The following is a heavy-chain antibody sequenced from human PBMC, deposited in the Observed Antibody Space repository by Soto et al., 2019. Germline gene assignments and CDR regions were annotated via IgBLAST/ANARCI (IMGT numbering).Heavy chain of an antibody. Sequence: PSETLSLTCTVSGGSISNPSYYWGWVRQPPGKGLEWIGDIFYTGRTYYSPSLKSRVTISVDTSKEQFSLNLTSVTAADTAVYFLGGLNFRICGGSPWRSKVFGPWGPGTLGNVSS. CDR1: GGSISNPSYY. CDR3: GGLNFRICGGSPWRSKVFGP. J-gene: IGHJ5*02. V-gene: IGHV4-39*01. D-gene: IGHD3-3*01. CDR2: IFYTGRT.